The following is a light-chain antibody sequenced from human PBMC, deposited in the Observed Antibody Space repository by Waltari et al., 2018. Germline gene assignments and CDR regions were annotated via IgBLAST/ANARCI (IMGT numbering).Light chain of an antibody. V-gene: IGKV3-11*01. Sequence: EIVLTQSRATLSLSPGERATLSCRASQSVSSYLAWYQQKPGQAPRLLIYDASSRATGIPARFSGSGSGTDFTLTISSLEPEDFAVYYCQQRSNWPPYTFGQGTKLEIK. CDR3: QQRSNWPPYT. J-gene: IGKJ2*01. CDR1: QSVSSY. CDR2: DAS.